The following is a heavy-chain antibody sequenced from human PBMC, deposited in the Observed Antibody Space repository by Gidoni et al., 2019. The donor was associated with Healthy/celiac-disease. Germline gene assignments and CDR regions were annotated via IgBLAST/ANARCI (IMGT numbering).Heavy chain of an antibody. Sequence: QVQLVETGGGLVQPGRTLSRSCAARRLTGRSYARHGVRKAPGRGLECVAGISYDGSNKYFADSVKGRFTISIDNSKNTLYLQMNSRRAEDTAVYYCARDRRMAGAATLFNYYYGMDVWGQGTTVTVSS. CDR1: RLTGRSYA. V-gene: IGHV3-30-3*01. CDR2: ISYDGSNK. D-gene: IGHD2-15*01. CDR3: ARDRRMAGAATLFNYYYGMDV. J-gene: IGHJ6*02.